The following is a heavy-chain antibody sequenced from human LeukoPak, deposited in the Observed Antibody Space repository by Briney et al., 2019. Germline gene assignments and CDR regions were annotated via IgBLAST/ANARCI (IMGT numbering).Heavy chain of an antibody. Sequence: SVKVSCKASGGTFSSYAISWVRQAPGQGLEWTGGIIPIFGTANYAQKFQGRVTITTDESTSTAYMELSSLRSEDTAVYYCARGEQLERRRKNYYYYYMDVWGKGTTVTVSS. J-gene: IGHJ6*03. CDR1: GGTFSSYA. V-gene: IGHV1-69*05. CDR2: IIPIFGTA. CDR3: ARGEQLERRRKNYYYYYMDV. D-gene: IGHD1-1*01.